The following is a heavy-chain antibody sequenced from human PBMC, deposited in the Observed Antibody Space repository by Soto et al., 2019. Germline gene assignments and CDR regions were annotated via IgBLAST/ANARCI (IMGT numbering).Heavy chain of an antibody. V-gene: IGHV3-23*01. Sequence: VQLLESGGGLVQPGGSLRLSCAASGFTFSSYAMSWVRQAPGKGLEWVSAISGSGGSTYYADSVKGRFTISRDNSKNTLYLQMNSLRAEDTAVYYCAKDSITMIVVVNSFDYWGQGTLVTVSS. CDR2: ISGSGGST. CDR3: AKDSITMIVVVNSFDY. CDR1: GFTFSSYA. D-gene: IGHD3-22*01. J-gene: IGHJ4*02.